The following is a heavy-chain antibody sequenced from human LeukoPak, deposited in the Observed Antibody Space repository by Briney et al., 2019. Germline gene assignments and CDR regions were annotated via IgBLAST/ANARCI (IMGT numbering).Heavy chain of an antibody. CDR3: ARDYSFGDTATVTGAFDI. D-gene: IGHD5-18*01. Sequence: PSETLSLTCAVYGGSFSGYYWSWIRQPPGKGLEWIGYIYYSGSTNYNPSLKSRVTISVDTSKNQFSLKLSSVTAADTAVYYCARDYSFGDTATVTGAFDIWGQGTMVTVSS. CDR2: IYYSGST. V-gene: IGHV4-59*01. CDR1: GGSFSGYY. J-gene: IGHJ3*02.